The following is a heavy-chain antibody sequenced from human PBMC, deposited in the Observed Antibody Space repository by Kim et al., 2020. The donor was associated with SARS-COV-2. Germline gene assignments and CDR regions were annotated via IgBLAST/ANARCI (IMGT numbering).Heavy chain of an antibody. D-gene: IGHD3-9*01. V-gene: IGHV3-23*01. CDR2: ISGSGGST. CDR1: GFTFSSYA. J-gene: IGHJ4*02. CDR3: AKDENYYDILTGWDY. Sequence: GGSLRLSCAASGFTFSSYAMSWVRQAPGKGLEWVSAISGSGGSTYYADSVKGRFTISRDNSKNTLYLQMNSLRAEDTAVYYCAKDENYYDILTGWDYWGQGTLVTVSS.